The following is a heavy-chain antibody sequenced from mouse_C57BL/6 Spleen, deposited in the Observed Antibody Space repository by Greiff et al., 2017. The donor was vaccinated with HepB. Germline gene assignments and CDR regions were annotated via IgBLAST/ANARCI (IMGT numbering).Heavy chain of an antibody. V-gene: IGHV1-59*01. CDR1: GYTFTSYW. J-gene: IGHJ3*01. CDR2: IDPSDSYT. Sequence: VQLQQPGAELVRPGTSVKLSCKASGYTFTSYWMHWVKQRPGQGLEWIGVIDPSDSYTNYNQKFKGKATLTVDTSSSTAYMQLSSLTSEDSAVYYCARFSYDYDEGWFAYWGQGTLVTVSA. CDR3: ARFSYDYDEGWFAY. D-gene: IGHD2-4*01.